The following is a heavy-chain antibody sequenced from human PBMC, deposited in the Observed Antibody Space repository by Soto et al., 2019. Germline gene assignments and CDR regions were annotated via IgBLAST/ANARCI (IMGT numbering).Heavy chain of an antibody. CDR1: GYVFNHYG. Sequence: QVPLVESGGGVVQPGRSLRLSCAASGYVFNHYGMHWVRQAPGKGLEWVALTSYDGSNKQYADSVKGRFTISRDDSKNTVYLHMNSLRVDDTAVYYCARWGGSRTSRYYIDYWDQGTLVTVSS. D-gene: IGHD3-16*01. CDR3: ARWGGSRTSRYYIDY. J-gene: IGHJ4*02. CDR2: TSYDGSNK. V-gene: IGHV3-33*01.